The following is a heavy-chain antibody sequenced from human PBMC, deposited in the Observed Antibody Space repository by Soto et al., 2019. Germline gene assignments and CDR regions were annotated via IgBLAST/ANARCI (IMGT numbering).Heavy chain of an antibody. J-gene: IGHJ6*02. V-gene: IGHV1-2*02. CDR3: ARVIPREYGMDV. CDR2: INPNSGGT. CDR1: GYTFTDYY. Sequence: ASVKVSCKASGYTFTDYYMHWVRQAPGQGLEWMGWINPNSGGTNYAQKFQGRVTMTRDTSISTAYMELSRLRSDDTAVYYCARVIPREYGMDVWGQGTTVTVSS. D-gene: IGHD1-26*01.